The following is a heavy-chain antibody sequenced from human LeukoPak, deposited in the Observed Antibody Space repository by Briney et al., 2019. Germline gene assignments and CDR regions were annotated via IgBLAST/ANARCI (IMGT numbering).Heavy chain of an antibody. CDR1: GGSISSGGYS. V-gene: IGHV4-30-4*07. D-gene: IGHD2-15*01. J-gene: IGHJ3*02. Sequence: SQTLSLTCAVSGGSISSGGYSWSWIRQPPGKGLEWIGCIYYSGSTNYNPSLKSRVTISVDTSKNQFSLKLSSVTAADTAVYYCARDDVGDAFDIWGQGTMVTVSS. CDR2: IYYSGST. CDR3: ARDDVGDAFDI.